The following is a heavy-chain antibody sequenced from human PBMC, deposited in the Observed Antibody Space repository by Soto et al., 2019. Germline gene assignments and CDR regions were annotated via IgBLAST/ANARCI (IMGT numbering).Heavy chain of an antibody. Sequence: EVQVVESGGGLVQPGGSLRLSCAASGFIFSNHWMTWVRQVPGKGLEWVANINQDGSDQYYLDSVKGRFTISRDSAKNSLFLQMNSLRGEDTAVYYCATSMRHTLDPWGQGTLVTVSS. CDR1: GFIFSNHW. CDR3: ATSMRHTLDP. CDR2: INQDGSDQ. V-gene: IGHV3-7*01. J-gene: IGHJ5*02. D-gene: IGHD2-8*01.